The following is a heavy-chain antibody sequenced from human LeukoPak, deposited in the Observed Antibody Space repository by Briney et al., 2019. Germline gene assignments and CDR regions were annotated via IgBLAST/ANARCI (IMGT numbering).Heavy chain of an antibody. CDR2: INPNSGGT. D-gene: IGHD3-22*01. J-gene: IGHJ5*02. CDR1: GYTFTGYY. CDR3: ARSVGSGYQWGWFDP. V-gene: IGHV1-2*02. Sequence: GASVKVSCKASGYTFTGYYMHWVRQAPGQGLEWMGWINPNSGGTNYAQKFQGRVTMTRDTSISTAYMELSRLRSDDTAVYYCARSVGSGYQWGWFDPWGQGTLVTVSS.